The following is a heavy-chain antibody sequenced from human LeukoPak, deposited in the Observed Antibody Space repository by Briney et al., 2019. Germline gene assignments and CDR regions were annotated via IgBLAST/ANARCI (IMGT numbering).Heavy chain of an antibody. D-gene: IGHD3-10*01. V-gene: IGHV1-8*01. CDR2: MNPNSGNT. J-gene: IGHJ5*02. Sequence: ASVKVSCKASGYTFTSYDINWVRQATGQGLEWMGWMNPNSGNTGYAQKFQGRVTMTRNTSISTAYMELSSLRSEDTAVYYCARGFLTGRLWFGEPGRFDPWGQETLVTVSS. CDR3: ARGFLTGRLWFGEPGRFDP. CDR1: GYTFTSYD.